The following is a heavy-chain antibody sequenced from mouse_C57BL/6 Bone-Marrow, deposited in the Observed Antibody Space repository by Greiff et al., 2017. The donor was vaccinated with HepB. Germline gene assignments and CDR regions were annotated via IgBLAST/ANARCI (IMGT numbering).Heavy chain of an antibody. CDR2: ISSGGDYI. CDR3: TRQAYYSRFAY. CDR1: GFTFSSYA. J-gene: IGHJ3*01. Sequence: EVHLVESGEGLVKPGGSLKLSCAASGFTFSSYAMSWVRQTPEKRLEWVAYISSGGDYIYYADTVKGRFTISRDNARNTLYLQMSSLKSEDTAMYYCTRQAYYSRFAYWGQGTLVTVSA. D-gene: IGHD1-1*01. V-gene: IGHV5-9-1*02.